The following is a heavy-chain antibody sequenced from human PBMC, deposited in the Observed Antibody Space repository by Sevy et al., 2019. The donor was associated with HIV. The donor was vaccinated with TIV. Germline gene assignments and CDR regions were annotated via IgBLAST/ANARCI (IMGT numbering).Heavy chain of an antibody. CDR3: AGGRYASSGYVDAFDI. CDR1: GFTFSNYA. Sequence: GGSLRLSCAASGFTFSNYAMNWVRQAPGKGLEWVSTIFRSGGVTYYADSVKGRCTISRDNFKNTLNLQMHSLRAEDTAVYYCAGGRYASSGYVDAFDIWGQGTMVTVSS. D-gene: IGHD3-22*01. J-gene: IGHJ3*02. CDR2: IFRSGGVT. V-gene: IGHV3-23*01.